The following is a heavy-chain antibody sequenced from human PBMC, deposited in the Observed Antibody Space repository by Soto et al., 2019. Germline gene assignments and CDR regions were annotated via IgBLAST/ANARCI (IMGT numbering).Heavy chain of an antibody. V-gene: IGHV1-46*01. Sequence: GASVKVSCKASGYTFSDFYLHWVRQAPGHGLEWVGWINPSGGSTSYAQKFQGRVTMTRDTSTSTVYMELSSLRSEDTAVYYCARDLDGANYHFAYWGQGTLVTVSS. D-gene: IGHD3-3*01. CDR3: ARDLDGANYHFAY. CDR2: INPSGGST. CDR1: GYTFSDFY. J-gene: IGHJ4*02.